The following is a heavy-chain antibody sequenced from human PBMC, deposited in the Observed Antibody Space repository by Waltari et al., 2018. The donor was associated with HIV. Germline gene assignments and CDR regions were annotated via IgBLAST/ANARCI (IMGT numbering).Heavy chain of an antibody. CDR1: GYNFNSFY. Sequence: VQLVQSGAQVKEPGDSVKVSCRASGYNFNSFYLHWVRQAPGQGLQWVGFINPVRGGTNYEQKFRGRVTLTRDTSIDTSFMELTGLGSDDTAVYYCAKTYYGPTSYYNVGAFDVWGQGTMVSVSS. D-gene: IGHD3-10*01. CDR2: INPVRGGT. J-gene: IGHJ3*01. V-gene: IGHV1-2*02. CDR3: AKTYYGPTSYYNVGAFDV.